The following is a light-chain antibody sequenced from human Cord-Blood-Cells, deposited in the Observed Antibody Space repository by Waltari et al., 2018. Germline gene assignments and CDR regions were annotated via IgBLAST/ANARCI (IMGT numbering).Light chain of an antibody. CDR1: QSVSSN. J-gene: IGKJ4*01. Sequence: EIVMPQSPATLSVSPGERATLSCRASQSVSSNLAWYQQKPGQAHRLLIYGASTRATGIPARFSGSGSGTEFTLTISSLQSEDFAVYYCQQYNNWPLTFGGGTKVEIK. V-gene: IGKV3D-15*01. CDR3: QQYNNWPLT. CDR2: GAS.